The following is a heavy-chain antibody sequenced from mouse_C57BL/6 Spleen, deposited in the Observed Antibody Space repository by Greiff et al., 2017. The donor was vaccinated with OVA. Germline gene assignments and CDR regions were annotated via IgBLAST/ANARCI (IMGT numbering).Heavy chain of an antibody. Sequence: VQLQQSGPELVKPGASVKISCKASGYTFTDYYINWVKQRPGQGLEWIGWISPGRGNTKYNEKFKGKATLTVDTSSSTAYMQLSSLTSEDSAVYFCARGSSGPFAYWGQGTLVTVSA. CDR2: ISPGRGNT. D-gene: IGHD3-2*02. J-gene: IGHJ3*01. CDR1: GYTFTDYY. V-gene: IGHV1-84*01. CDR3: ARGSSGPFAY.